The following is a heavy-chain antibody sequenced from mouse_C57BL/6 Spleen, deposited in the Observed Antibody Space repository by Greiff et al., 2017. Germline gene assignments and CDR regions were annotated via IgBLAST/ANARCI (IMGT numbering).Heavy chain of an antibody. Sequence: QVQLKQPGAELVKPGASVKMSCKASGYTFTSYWITWVKQRPGQGLEWIGDIYPGGGSTNYTAQFKSKATLTVDTSSSTAYMKLSSLTSEEYAVDYGGRRDDTASGYFEVWGTGTTVTVSS. CDR3: GRRDDTASGYFEV. D-gene: IGHD1-2*01. CDR2: IYPGGGST. CDR1: GYTFTSYW. J-gene: IGHJ1*03. V-gene: IGHV1-55*01.